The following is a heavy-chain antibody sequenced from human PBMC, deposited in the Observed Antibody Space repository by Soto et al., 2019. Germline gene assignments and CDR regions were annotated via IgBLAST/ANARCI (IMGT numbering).Heavy chain of an antibody. CDR1: GFTFSNYA. J-gene: IGHJ4*02. CDR2: ITDTGVST. Sequence: GGSLRLSCAASGFTFSNYAMSWVRQAPGEGLEWVSTITDTGVSTYYADSVKGRFTISRDNSKNTLYLQMNGLRADDAAVYYCAKDRVIVPAAHLCCGQGTLVTVSS. D-gene: IGHD2-2*01. CDR3: AKDRVIVPAAHLC. V-gene: IGHV3-23*01.